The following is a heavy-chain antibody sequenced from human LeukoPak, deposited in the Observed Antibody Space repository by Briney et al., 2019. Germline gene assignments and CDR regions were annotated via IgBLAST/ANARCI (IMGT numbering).Heavy chain of an antibody. V-gene: IGHV4-59*08. Sequence: SETLSLTCTVSGGSISSYYWSWIRQPPGKGLEWIGYIYYSGSTNYNPSLKSRVTISVDTSKNQFSLKLGSVTAADTAVYYCARHEERWLPAFDYWGQGTLVTVSS. D-gene: IGHD5-24*01. CDR1: GGSISSYY. J-gene: IGHJ4*02. CDR2: IYYSGST. CDR3: ARHEERWLPAFDY.